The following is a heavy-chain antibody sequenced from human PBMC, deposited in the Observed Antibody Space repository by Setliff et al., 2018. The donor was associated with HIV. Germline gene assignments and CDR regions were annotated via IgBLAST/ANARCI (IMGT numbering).Heavy chain of an antibody. Sequence: SETLSLTCTVSGDSISTDYWTWIRQPPGKGLEWIGYIYNSASTSYNPSLKSRVTISVDTSKNQFSLKLYSVTAADTAVYYCARAYFGSGIYYWGQGTLVTVSS. CDR2: IYNSAST. V-gene: IGHV4-4*09. J-gene: IGHJ4*02. CDR3: ARAYFGSGIYY. CDR1: GDSISTDY. D-gene: IGHD3-10*01.